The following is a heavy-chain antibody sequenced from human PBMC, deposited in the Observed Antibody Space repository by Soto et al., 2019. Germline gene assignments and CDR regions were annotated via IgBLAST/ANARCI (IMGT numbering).Heavy chain of an antibody. CDR1: GGTFSSYA. CDR2: IIPIFGTA. Sequence: SVKVSCKASGGTFSSYAISWVRQAPGQGLEWMGGIIPIFGTANYAQKFQGRVTITADESTSTAYMELSSLRSEDTAVYYCARTEVVYDILTGYYIPGWFDPWGQGTLVTVS. V-gene: IGHV1-69*13. D-gene: IGHD3-9*01. J-gene: IGHJ5*02. CDR3: ARTEVVYDILTGYYIPGWFDP.